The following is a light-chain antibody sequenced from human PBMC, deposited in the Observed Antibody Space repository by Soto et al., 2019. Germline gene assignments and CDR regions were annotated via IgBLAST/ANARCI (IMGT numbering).Light chain of an antibody. J-gene: IGKJ2*01. Sequence: EIVMTQSPATLSVSPGERATLSCRASQSVSSNLAWYQQKPGQAPTLLIYGASTRATGIPARFSGSGSGTEFTLTIRSLQSEDFAVYYCQQYNNWPPYTFGQGTKLDIK. CDR2: GAS. CDR3: QQYNNWPPYT. CDR1: QSVSSN. V-gene: IGKV3-15*01.